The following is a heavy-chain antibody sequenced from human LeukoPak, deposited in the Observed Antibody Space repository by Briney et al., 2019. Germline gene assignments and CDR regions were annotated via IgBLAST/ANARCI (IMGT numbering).Heavy chain of an antibody. Sequence: GGSLRLSCEASGFTFSSYAMHWVRQAPGKGLEWVAVISYDGSNEYHADSVKGRFTISRDNSKNTLYLQMSSLRAEGTAVYYCARDLSGGDYYFDYWGQGTLVTVSS. D-gene: IGHD2-21*02. J-gene: IGHJ4*02. CDR1: GFTFSSYA. V-gene: IGHV3-30*04. CDR2: ISYDGSNE. CDR3: ARDLSGGDYYFDY.